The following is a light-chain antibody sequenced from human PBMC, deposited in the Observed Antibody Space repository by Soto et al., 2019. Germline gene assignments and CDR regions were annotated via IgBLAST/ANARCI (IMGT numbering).Light chain of an antibody. CDR1: NIGSKS. CDR3: QVWDRSSDHVI. CDR2: YDS. V-gene: IGLV3-21*04. J-gene: IGLJ2*01. Sequence: SYELTQPPSVSVAPGKTARITWGGNNIGSKSVHWYQQKPGQAPVLVIYYDSDRPSGIPERFSGSNSGNTATLTISRVEAGDEADYYCQVWDRSSDHVIFGGGTKLTVL.